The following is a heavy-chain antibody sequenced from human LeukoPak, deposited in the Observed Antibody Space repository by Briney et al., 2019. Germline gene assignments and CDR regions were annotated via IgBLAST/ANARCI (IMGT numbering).Heavy chain of an antibody. CDR2: IYYRGST. J-gene: IGHJ3*02. CDR3: ARDLKSRGTFDI. Sequence: SETLSLTCAVSGGSIDSTSYYWGWIRQPPGKGLEGIGSIYYRGSTYYNWSLKSRVTISVDTSKNQFSLKLSSVTAADTAVYYCARDLKSRGTFDIWGQGTMVTVSS. D-gene: IGHD3-16*01. V-gene: IGHV4-39*07. CDR1: GGSIDSTSYY.